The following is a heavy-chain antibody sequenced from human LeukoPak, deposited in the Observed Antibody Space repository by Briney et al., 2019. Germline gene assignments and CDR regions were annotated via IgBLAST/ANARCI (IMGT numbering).Heavy chain of an antibody. CDR1: GGSISSYY. Sequence: SETLSLTCTVSGGSISSYYWSWIRQPPGKGLEWIGYIYYSGSTNYNPSLKSRVTISVDTSKDQFSLILSSVTAADTAVYYCARDRSSAWTGDNYFYYFMDVWGKGITVTVSS. D-gene: IGHD6-25*01. CDR3: ARDRSSAWTGDNYFYYFMDV. V-gene: IGHV4-59*12. CDR2: IYYSGST. J-gene: IGHJ6*03.